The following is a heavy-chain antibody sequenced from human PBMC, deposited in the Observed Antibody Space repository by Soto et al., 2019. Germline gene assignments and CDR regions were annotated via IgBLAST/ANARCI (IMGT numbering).Heavy chain of an antibody. CDR3: AKGRYPSYCSGGSCYSGAHFDY. CDR2: ISGSGGST. J-gene: IGHJ4*02. D-gene: IGHD2-15*01. V-gene: IGHV3-23*01. CDR1: GFTFSSYA. Sequence: PGGSLRLSCAASGFTFSSYAMSWVRQAPGKGLEWVSAISGSGGSTYYADSVKGRFTISRDNSKNTLYLQMNSLRAEDTAVYYCAKGRYPSYCSGGSCYSGAHFDYWGQGTLVTVSS.